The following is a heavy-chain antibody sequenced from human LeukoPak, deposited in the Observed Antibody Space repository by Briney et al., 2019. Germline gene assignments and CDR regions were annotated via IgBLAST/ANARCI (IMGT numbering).Heavy chain of an antibody. J-gene: IGHJ4*02. CDR3: ARDRDSSSWENFDY. CDR2: IYYSGST. CDR1: GGSISSSSYY. D-gene: IGHD6-13*01. Sequence: PSETLSLTCTVSGGSISSSSYYWGWIRQPPGKGLEWIGSIYYSGSTYYNPSLKSRVTISVDTSKNQFSLKLSSVTAADTAVYYCARDRDSSSWENFDYWGQGTLVTVSS. V-gene: IGHV4-39*07.